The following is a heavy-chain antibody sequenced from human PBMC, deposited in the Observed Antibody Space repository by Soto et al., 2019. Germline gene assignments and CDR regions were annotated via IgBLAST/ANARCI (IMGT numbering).Heavy chain of an antibody. D-gene: IGHD3-22*01. CDR3: ASTPYDIGGFGYFDY. CDR2: ISHSGGT. CDR1: GGSVSSGSYY. J-gene: IGHJ4*02. Sequence: QVQLQESGPGLVKPSETLSLTCTVSGGSVSSGSYYWSWIRQPPGKGLEWIGYISHSGGTNYNPSLRSRVTLSIDTSNNQFSLKVGSVTAADTAVYYCASTPYDIGGFGYFDYLGRGTLVTVSS. V-gene: IGHV4-61*01.